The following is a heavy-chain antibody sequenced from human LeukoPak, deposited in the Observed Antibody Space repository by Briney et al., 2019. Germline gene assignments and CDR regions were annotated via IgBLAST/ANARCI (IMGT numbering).Heavy chain of an antibody. CDR2: IKQDGSEK. CDR3: ARFLAVAGTGLRYFDL. CDR1: GFTFSNAW. D-gene: IGHD6-19*01. V-gene: IGHV3-7*01. J-gene: IGHJ2*01. Sequence: PGGSLRLSCAASGFTFSNAWMTWVRQAPGKGLEWVANIKQDGSEKYYVDSVKGRFTISRDNAKNSLYLQMNSLRAEDTAVYYCARFLAVAGTGLRYFDLWGRGTPVTVSS.